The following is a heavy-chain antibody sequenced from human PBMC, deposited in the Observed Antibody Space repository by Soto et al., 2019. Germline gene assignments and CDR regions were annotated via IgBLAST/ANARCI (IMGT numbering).Heavy chain of an antibody. J-gene: IGHJ4*02. CDR2: VYNSGST. D-gene: IGHD6-13*01. V-gene: IGHV4-59*07. CDR3: ARYRREAVAGYTLDN. Sequence: SDTLSLTCTVSGGSISSNYWTWIRQPPGKGLEWIGYVYNSGSTNYNPSLKSRVTISEDTSKSQFSLKVNSMTAADTAVYYCARYRREAVAGYTLDNWGQGILVTVSS. CDR1: GGSISSNY.